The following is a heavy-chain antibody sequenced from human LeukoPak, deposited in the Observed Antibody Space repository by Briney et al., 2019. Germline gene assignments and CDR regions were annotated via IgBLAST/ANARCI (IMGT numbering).Heavy chain of an antibody. Sequence: SVKVPCKASGGTFSSYAISWVRQAPGQGLEWMGGIIPIFGTANYARKFQGRVTITTDESTSTAYMELSSLRSEDTAVYYCAAPGIAAPWGVDYFDYWGQGTLVTVSS. D-gene: IGHD6-13*01. CDR1: GGTFSSYA. J-gene: IGHJ4*02. V-gene: IGHV1-69*05. CDR3: AAPGIAAPWGVDYFDY. CDR2: IIPIFGTA.